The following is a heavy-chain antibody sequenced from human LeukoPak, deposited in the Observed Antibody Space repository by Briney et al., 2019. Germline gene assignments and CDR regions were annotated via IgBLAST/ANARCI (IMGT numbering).Heavy chain of an antibody. CDR1: GFTFSNYA. Sequence: GGSLRLSCSASGFTFSNYAMSWVRQAPGKGLEWVSAISCSGGSTYYADSVKGRFTISRDNSKNTLYLQMNSLRAEDTAVYYCARGPDRIMITFGGVISPSYYYYGMDVWGQGTTVTVSS. J-gene: IGHJ6*02. CDR3: ARGPDRIMITFGGVISPSYYYYGMDV. CDR2: ISCSGGST. D-gene: IGHD3-16*01. V-gene: IGHV3-23*01.